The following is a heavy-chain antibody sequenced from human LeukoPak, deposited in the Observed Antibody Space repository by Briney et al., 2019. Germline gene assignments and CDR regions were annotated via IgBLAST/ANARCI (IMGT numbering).Heavy chain of an antibody. V-gene: IGHV3-74*01. CDR1: GFTFSTYW. J-gene: IGHJ1*01. CDR2: IKSDGGT. CDR3: ARVPSEIGSYYPEYFRH. Sequence: GGSLRLSCAASGFTFSTYWMHWVRQAPGKGLVWVSRIKSDGGTNYADSVKGRFTISRDNAKKTVSLQMNSLRPEDTGVYYCARVPSEIGSYYPEYFRHWGQGTLVTVSS. D-gene: IGHD3-10*01.